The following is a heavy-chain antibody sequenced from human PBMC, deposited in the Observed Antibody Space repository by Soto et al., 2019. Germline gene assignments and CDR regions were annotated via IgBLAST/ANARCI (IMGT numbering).Heavy chain of an antibody. CDR2: INYSGNT. J-gene: IGHJ4*02. Sequence: QVQLQQWGAGLLKPSETLSLTCAVYGGSFSGYDWSWVRQPPGKGLEWIGEINYSGNTNYNPSLKSRVTISIDTSKNQFSLKLSSVTAADTAVYYCARGVPGYWGQGTLVTVSS. CDR3: ARGVPGY. V-gene: IGHV4-34*01. CDR1: GGSFSGYD.